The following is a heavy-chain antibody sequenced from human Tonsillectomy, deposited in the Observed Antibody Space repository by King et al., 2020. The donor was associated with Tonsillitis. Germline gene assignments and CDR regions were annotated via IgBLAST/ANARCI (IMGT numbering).Heavy chain of an antibody. CDR2: IKQDGIEK. Sequence: VQLVESGGGLVQPGGSLRLSCAASGFTFSSYWMSWVRQAPRKGLEWVANIKQDGIEKNYVDSVKGRFTISRDNAKNSLYLQMNSLRAEDTAVYYCARGRGYSGYNPFWGQGTLVTVSS. CDR3: ARGRGYSGYNPF. CDR1: GFTFSSYW. V-gene: IGHV3-7*01. J-gene: IGHJ4*02. D-gene: IGHD5-12*01.